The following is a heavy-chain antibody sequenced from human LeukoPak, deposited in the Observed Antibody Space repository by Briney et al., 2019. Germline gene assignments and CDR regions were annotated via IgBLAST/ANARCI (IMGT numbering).Heavy chain of an antibody. J-gene: IGHJ2*01. CDR2: IYYRGST. Sequence: SETLSLTCTVSGGSISSYYWSWIRQPPGKGLGWFGYIYYRGSTNFNPSLKRRVTISVDTSKNQSALKLSSVTAADTAVYYLASGDMGSLDLWGRGTLVTVSS. CDR1: GGSISSYY. V-gene: IGHV4-59*08. CDR3: ASGDMGSLDL. D-gene: IGHD7-27*01.